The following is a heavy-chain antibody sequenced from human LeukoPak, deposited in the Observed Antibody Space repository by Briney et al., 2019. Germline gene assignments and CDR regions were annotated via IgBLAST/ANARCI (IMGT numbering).Heavy chain of an antibody. CDR1: GVSISSYY. CDR3: ARDSRWLQSLDY. D-gene: IGHD5-24*01. Sequence: SETLSLTCTASGVSISSYYWSWVRQPAGKGLEWIGRIYNSGSTNYNPSLKSRVTISVDTSKNQFSLKLSSVTAADTAVYYCARDSRWLQSLDYWGQGTLVTVSS. J-gene: IGHJ4*02. V-gene: IGHV4-4*07. CDR2: IYNSGST.